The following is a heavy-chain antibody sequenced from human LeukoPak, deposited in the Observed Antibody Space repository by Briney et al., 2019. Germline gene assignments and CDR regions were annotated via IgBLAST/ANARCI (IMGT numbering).Heavy chain of an antibody. CDR1: GFTVSSNS. Sequence: GGSLRLSCTVSGFTVSSNSMSWVRQAPGKGLEWVSFIYSDNTHYSDSVKGRLTISRDNSKNTLYLQMNSLRAEDTAVYYCTRGSGNARANDYWGQGTLVTVSS. J-gene: IGHJ4*02. CDR2: IYSDNT. V-gene: IGHV3-53*01. CDR3: TRGSGNARANDY. D-gene: IGHD3-10*01.